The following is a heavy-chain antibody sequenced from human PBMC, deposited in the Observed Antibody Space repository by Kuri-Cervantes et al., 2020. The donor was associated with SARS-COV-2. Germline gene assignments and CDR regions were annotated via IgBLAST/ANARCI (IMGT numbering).Heavy chain of an antibody. CDR2: IKQDGSEK. D-gene: IGHD1-26*01. V-gene: IGHV3-7*03. CDR1: GFTFSSYW. Sequence: GGSLRLSCAASGFTFSSYWVSWVRQAPGKGLEWVANIKQDGSEKYYVDSVKGRFTISRDNSKNSLYLQMNSLRTEDTALYYCAKDMEPLGGSYNYFDYWGQGTLVTVSS. CDR3: AKDMEPLGGSYNYFDY. J-gene: IGHJ4*02.